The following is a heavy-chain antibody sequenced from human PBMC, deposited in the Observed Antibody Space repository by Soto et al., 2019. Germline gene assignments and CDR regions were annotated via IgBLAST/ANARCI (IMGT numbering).Heavy chain of an antibody. CDR3: ARERYGPGRAFDI. D-gene: IGHD4-17*01. Sequence: ASVKVSCKTSGYTFTTYDISWVRQAPGQGLEWMGKISTYSAITNYAQKLQGRVTMTTDTSTSTAYMELSSLRSEDTAVYYCARERYGPGRAFDIRGQGTMVTVSS. V-gene: IGHV1-18*01. CDR2: ISTYSAIT. J-gene: IGHJ3*02. CDR1: GYTFTTYD.